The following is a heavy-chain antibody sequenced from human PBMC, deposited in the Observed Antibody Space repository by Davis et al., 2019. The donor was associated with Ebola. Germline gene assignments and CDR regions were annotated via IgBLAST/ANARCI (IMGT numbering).Heavy chain of an antibody. V-gene: IGHV4-59*08. CDR2: IYYSGST. D-gene: IGHD3-3*01. Sequence: MPGGSLRLSCTVSGGSISSYYWSWIRQPPGKGLEWIGYIYYSGSTNYNPPLKSRVTISVDTSKNQFSLRLSSVTAADTAVYYCARHADYDFWSGYYWEYYGMDVWGQGTTVTVSS. J-gene: IGHJ6*02. CDR1: GGSISSYY. CDR3: ARHADYDFWSGYYWEYYGMDV.